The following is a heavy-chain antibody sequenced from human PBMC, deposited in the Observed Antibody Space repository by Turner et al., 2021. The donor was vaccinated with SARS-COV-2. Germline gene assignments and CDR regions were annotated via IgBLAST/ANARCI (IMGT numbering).Heavy chain of an antibody. V-gene: IGHV3-33*01. D-gene: IGHD3-10*01. Sequence: QGQLVESGGGVVQPGRSLRHSCAASGFSFSSYGMHWVRQAPGKGLEWVAVIGYDGSNKYYADSVKGRFTISRDNSKNTLYLQMNSLRAEDTAVYYCARPPLPDVLPNPMDAFDIWGQGTMVTVSS. J-gene: IGHJ3*02. CDR2: IGYDGSNK. CDR1: GFSFSSYG. CDR3: ARPPLPDVLPNPMDAFDI.